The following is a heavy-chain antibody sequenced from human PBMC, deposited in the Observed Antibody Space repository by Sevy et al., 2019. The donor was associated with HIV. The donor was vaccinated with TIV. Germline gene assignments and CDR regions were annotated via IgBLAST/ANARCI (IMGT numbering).Heavy chain of an antibody. Sequence: GGSLRLSCAASGFTFSSYSMNWVRQAPGKGLEWASYISSSSSTIYYADSVKRRFTISRDNAKNSLYLQMNSLRDEDMAVYYCARGKRGNYYDSSGYSIQYYYYGMDVWGQGTTVTVSS. CDR2: ISSSSSTI. CDR1: GFTFSSYS. V-gene: IGHV3-48*02. J-gene: IGHJ6*02. CDR3: ARGKRGNYYDSSGYSIQYYYYGMDV. D-gene: IGHD3-22*01.